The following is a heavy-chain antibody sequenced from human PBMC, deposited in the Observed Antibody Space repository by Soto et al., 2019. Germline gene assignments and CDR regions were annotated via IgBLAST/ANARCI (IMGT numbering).Heavy chain of an antibody. CDR1: CGSLSSGDYY. CDR2: IYYSGTT. CDR3: ARDKIWFGELVYYYGMDV. V-gene: IGHV4-30-4*01. D-gene: IGHD3-10*01. J-gene: IGHJ6*02. Sequence: TSETLSLTCTVSCGSLSSGDYYWSWIRQPPGKGLEWIGYIYYSGTTNYNPSLKSRVTISVDTSKNQFSLKLSSVTAADTAVYYCARDKIWFGELVYYYGMDVWGQGTTVTVSS.